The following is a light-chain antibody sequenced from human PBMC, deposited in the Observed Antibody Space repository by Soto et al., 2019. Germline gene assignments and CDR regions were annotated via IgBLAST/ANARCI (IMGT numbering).Light chain of an antibody. J-gene: IGKJ1*01. CDR1: QSVNSSY. Sequence: EIVLTQSPGTLSLSPGERVTLSCRASQSVNSSYLAWYQHKPGQAPRLLIYGASTRATGIPDRFSGSGSGTDFTLTIARLEPGDFAVYYCQQYGNSPQKFGQGTKV. CDR2: GAS. V-gene: IGKV3-20*01. CDR3: QQYGNSPQK.